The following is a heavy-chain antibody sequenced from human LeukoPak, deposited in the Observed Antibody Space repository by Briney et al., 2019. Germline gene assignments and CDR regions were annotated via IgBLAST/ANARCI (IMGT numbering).Heavy chain of an antibody. CDR2: IYSGGST. D-gene: IGHD3-3*01. CDR3: AGDRFLEWRTYYYGMDV. Sequence: GGSLRLSCAASGFTVSSNYMGWVRQAPGKGLEWVSVIYSGGSTYYADSVKGRFTISRDNSKNTLYLQMNSLRAEDTAVYYCAGDRFLEWRTYYYGMDVWGQGTTVTVSS. CDR1: GFTVSSNY. J-gene: IGHJ6*02. V-gene: IGHV3-53*01.